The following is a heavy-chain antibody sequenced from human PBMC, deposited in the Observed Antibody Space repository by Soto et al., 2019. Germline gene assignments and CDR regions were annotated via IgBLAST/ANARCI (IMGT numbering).Heavy chain of an antibody. Sequence: QVQLVESGGGVVQPGRSLRLSCAASGFTFSSYGMHWVRQAPGKGLEWVAVISYDGSNKYYADSVKGRFTISRDNSKNTLYLQMNSLRPEDTAVYYCEASAVAGDALFAYWGQGTLVTVSS. V-gene: IGHV3-30*03. J-gene: IGHJ4*02. CDR3: EASAVAGDALFAY. CDR1: GFTFSSYG. CDR2: ISYDGSNK. D-gene: IGHD6-19*01.